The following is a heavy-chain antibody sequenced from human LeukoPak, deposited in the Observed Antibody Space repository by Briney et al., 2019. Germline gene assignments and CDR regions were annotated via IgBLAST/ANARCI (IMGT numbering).Heavy chain of an antibody. CDR1: GYSISSGYY. D-gene: IGHD1-1*01. CDR3: ARPVPSRLGWFDP. Sequence: SETLSLTCTVSGYSISSGYYWGWIRQPPGKGLEWIGSIYYSGSTYYNPSLKSRVTISVDTSKNQFSLKLSSVTAADTAVYYCARPVPSRLGWFDPWGQGTLVTVSS. J-gene: IGHJ5*02. CDR2: IYYSGST. V-gene: IGHV4-38-2*02.